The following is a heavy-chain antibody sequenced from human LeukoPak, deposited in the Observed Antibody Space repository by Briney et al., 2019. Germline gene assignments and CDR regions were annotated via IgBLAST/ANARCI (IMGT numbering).Heavy chain of an antibody. CDR1: GYSISSGYY. J-gene: IGHJ3*01. D-gene: IGHD4-11*01. CDR2: IYHSGST. CDR3: ARDLSSSSNYVDGTFDF. V-gene: IGHV4-38-2*02. Sequence: SETLSVTCAVSGYSISSGYYWGWIRQPPGKGLEWIGSIYHSGSTYYNPSLKSRVTISVDTSKNQFSLKRSSVTAADTAVYYCARDLSSSSNYVDGTFDFWGQGTLVTVSS.